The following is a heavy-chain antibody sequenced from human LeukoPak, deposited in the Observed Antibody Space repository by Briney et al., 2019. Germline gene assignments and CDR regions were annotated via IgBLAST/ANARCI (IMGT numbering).Heavy chain of an antibody. CDR2: IYSGGST. Sequence: GGSLRLSCAASGFTFSSNYMSWVRQAPGKGLEGVSVIYSGGSTYYADSVKGRFTISRDNSKHTLYLQMTSLTAEDTAVYYCARPRVPAALTFDYWGQGTLVTVSS. CDR3: ARPRVPAALTFDY. D-gene: IGHD2-2*01. V-gene: IGHV3-66*04. J-gene: IGHJ4*02. CDR1: GFTFSSNY.